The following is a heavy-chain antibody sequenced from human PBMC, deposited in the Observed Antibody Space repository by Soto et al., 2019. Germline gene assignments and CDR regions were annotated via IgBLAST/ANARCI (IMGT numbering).Heavy chain of an antibody. J-gene: IGHJ4*02. Sequence: QLQLQESGPGLVKPSETLSLTCTVSGGSISSSSYYWGWIRQPPGKGLEWIGSIYYSGSTYYNPSLKSRVTISVDTSKNQFSLKLSSVTAADTAVYYCARRYSGNYYDSSGYLLEPLHWGQGTLVTVSS. CDR1: GGSISSSSYY. D-gene: IGHD3-22*01. CDR3: ARRYSGNYYDSSGYLLEPLH. CDR2: IYYSGST. V-gene: IGHV4-39*01.